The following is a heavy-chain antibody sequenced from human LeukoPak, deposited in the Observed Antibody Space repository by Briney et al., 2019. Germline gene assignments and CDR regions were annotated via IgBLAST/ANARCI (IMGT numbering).Heavy chain of an antibody. V-gene: IGHV4-39*01. J-gene: IGHJ3*02. CDR3: ASPWDIVVVPASAGDAFDI. CDR1: GGSISSSSYY. Sequence: PSETLSLTCTVSGGSISSSSYYWGWIRQPPGKGLEWIGSIYYSGSTYYNPSLKSRVTISVDTSKNQLSLKLSSVTAADTAVYYCASPWDIVVVPASAGDAFDIWGQGTMVTVSS. D-gene: IGHD2-2*01. CDR2: IYYSGST.